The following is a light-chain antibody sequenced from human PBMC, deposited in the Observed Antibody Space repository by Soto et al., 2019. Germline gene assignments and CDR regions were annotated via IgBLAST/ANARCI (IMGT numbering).Light chain of an antibody. J-gene: IGLJ1*01. CDR2: EVT. CDR1: SSAVGSYDY. CDR3: SEHTSVNTRV. V-gene: IGLV2-14*01. Sequence: QSVLTQPASVSGSPGQSIAISCTGTSSAVGSYDYVSWYQQHPDKAPKLMIYEVTQRPSGVSNRFSGSKSGNTASLTIPGLQAEDEADYYCSEHTSVNTRVFGTVTKVPVL.